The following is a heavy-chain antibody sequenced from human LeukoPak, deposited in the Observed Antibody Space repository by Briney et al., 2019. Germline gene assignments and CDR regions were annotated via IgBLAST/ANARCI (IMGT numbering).Heavy chain of an antibody. V-gene: IGHV3-23*01. D-gene: IGHD3-22*01. CDR2: ISGSGGST. Sequence: GGSLRLSCAASGFTFSSYAMSWVRQAPGKGLEWVSAISGSGGSTYYADSVKGRFTISRDNSKNTLYLQMNSLRAEDTAVYYCAKNPVSYYYDSSGYVDYWGQGTPVTVSS. CDR1: GFTFSSYA. CDR3: AKNPVSYYYDSSGYVDY. J-gene: IGHJ4*02.